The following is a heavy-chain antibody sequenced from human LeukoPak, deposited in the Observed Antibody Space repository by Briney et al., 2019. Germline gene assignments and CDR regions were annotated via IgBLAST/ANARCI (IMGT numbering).Heavy chain of an antibody. Sequence: GGSLRLSCAASGFTFSSYAMSWVRQAPGKGPEWVSAISGSGGSTYYADSVKGRFTISRDNSKNTLYLQMNSLRAEDTAVYYCARTYFGSGNTLVHWGQGTLVTVSS. CDR1: GFTFSSYA. CDR3: ARTYFGSGNTLVH. CDR2: ISGSGGST. D-gene: IGHD3-10*01. J-gene: IGHJ4*02. V-gene: IGHV3-23*01.